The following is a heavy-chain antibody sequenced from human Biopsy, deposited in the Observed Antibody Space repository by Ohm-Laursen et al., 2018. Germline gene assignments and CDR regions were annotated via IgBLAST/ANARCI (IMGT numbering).Heavy chain of an antibody. CDR3: ATDGAGSYNEN. D-gene: IGHD3-10*01. V-gene: IGHV3-48*04. J-gene: IGHJ4*02. CDR2: ISGSGVTK. Sequence: GSLRLSCTASGFTLSSYSMNWVRQTPGKGLEWLSYISGSGVTKMYADPVKGRFTVSRDNAKNSLYLEMNNLTVEDTAVYYCATDGAGSYNENWGQGTLVSVSS. CDR1: GFTLSSYS.